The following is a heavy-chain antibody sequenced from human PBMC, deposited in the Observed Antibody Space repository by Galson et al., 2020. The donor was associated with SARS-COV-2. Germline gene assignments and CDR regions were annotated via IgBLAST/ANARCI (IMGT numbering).Heavy chain of an antibody. J-gene: IGHJ4*02. CDR2: IYYSGST. Sequence: SETLSLTCAVSGDAISSGNHYWSWIRQPPGKGLEWIGYIYYSGSTYYNPSVKSRVIISVDTSKNQFSLNLSSVTAADTAVYYCASGHYGSGSFVFDSWGQGTLVSVS. D-gene: IGHD3-10*01. CDR1: GDAISSGNHY. V-gene: IGHV4-30-4*01. CDR3: ASGHYGSGSFVFDS.